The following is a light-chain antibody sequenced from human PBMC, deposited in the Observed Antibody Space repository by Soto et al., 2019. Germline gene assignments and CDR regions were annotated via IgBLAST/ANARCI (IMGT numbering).Light chain of an antibody. Sequence: EFVLTHSPGTLSLSPGESATLSCRASQSVTNNYLAWYQHKPGQAPRLVIYGASSRATGIPDRFSASGSGTDFTLTISRLEPEDFAVYYCQQYSSSPLTCGQGTKVDIK. CDR1: QSVTNNY. V-gene: IGKV3-20*01. CDR2: GAS. CDR3: QQYSSSPLT. J-gene: IGKJ1*01.